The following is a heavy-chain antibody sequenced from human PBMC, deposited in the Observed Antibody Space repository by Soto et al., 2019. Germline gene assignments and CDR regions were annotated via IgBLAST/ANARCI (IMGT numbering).Heavy chain of an antibody. CDR3: ATLYPPGYCPVGTCSRGAFDI. V-gene: IGHV3-64*01. CDR1: GFSFSTFA. J-gene: IGHJ3*02. CDR2: ITSGGNT. Sequence: EVQLVESGGTLVQPGGSLRLSCAASGFSFSTFALHWVRQAPRKGLEYVSSITSGGNTYYANSVKGRFTVSRDNSKNTVFLPLASLRREDMGLYYCATLYPPGYCPVGTCSRGAFDIWGQGTMVTVSS. D-gene: IGHD2-8*02.